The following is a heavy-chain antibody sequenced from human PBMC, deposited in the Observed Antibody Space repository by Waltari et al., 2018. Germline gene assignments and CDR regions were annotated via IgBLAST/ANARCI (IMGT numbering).Heavy chain of an antibody. J-gene: IGHJ5*02. D-gene: IGHD3-10*01. V-gene: IGHV3-48*03. CDR2: ISSAARTI. CDR1: GFILGRFG. Sequence: EMPMVAPVGASVQPGGSLRFYCAASGFILGRFGMNWVRQDPGKGPEWVSYISSAARTIYYADSVKGRFTISRYNAKNVLYLQMNSLRAEDSGVYYCARDQGPAEYNWFDHWGQGTLVTVSS. CDR3: ARDQGPAEYNWFDH.